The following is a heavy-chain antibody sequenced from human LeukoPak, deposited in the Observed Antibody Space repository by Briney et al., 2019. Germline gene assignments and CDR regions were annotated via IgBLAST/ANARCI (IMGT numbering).Heavy chain of an antibody. D-gene: IGHD5-24*01. V-gene: IGHV1-69*05. Sequence: SVKVSFKASGGTFSSYAISWVRQAPGQGLEWMGGIIPIFGTANYAQKFQGRVTITTDESTSTAYMELSSLRSEDTAVYYGAREDGYNFSPYGAFDIWGQGTMVTVSS. CDR3: AREDGYNFSPYGAFDI. CDR2: IIPIFGTA. CDR1: GGTFSSYA. J-gene: IGHJ3*02.